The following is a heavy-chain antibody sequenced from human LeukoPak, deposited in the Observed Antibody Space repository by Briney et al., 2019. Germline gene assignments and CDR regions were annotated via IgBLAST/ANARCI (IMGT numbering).Heavy chain of an antibody. CDR1: GFTFSSYA. CDR2: ISYDGSNK. Sequence: GGSLRLSCAASGFTFSSYAMHWVRQAPGKGLEWVAVISYDGSNKYYADSVRGRFTISRDNSKSTLSLQMNSLRAEDTAIYYCATYRQVLLPFESWGQGTLVTVS. J-gene: IGHJ4*02. D-gene: IGHD2-8*02. V-gene: IGHV3-30*04. CDR3: ATYRQVLLPFES.